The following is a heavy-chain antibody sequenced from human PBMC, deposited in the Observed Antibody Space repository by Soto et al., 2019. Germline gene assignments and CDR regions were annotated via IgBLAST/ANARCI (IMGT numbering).Heavy chain of an antibody. Sequence: GGSLRLSCAASGFTFSSYSMNWVRQAPGKGLEWVSSISSSSSYIYYADSVKGRFTISRDNAKNSLYLQMNSLRAEDTAVYYCARDYCSSTSCYPYWGQGTLVTV. CDR1: GFTFSSYS. CDR3: ARDYCSSTSCYPY. D-gene: IGHD2-2*01. CDR2: ISSSSSYI. J-gene: IGHJ4*02. V-gene: IGHV3-21*01.